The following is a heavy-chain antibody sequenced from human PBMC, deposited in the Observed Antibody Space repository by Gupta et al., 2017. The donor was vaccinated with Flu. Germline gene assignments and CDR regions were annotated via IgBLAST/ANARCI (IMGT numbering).Heavy chain of an antibody. Sequence: QVQVVESGGGVVQPGRSLRLSCAASGLTLSSYGIHWVRQAPGKGLEWVAVIWYDGSDAYYADSVKGRFTISRDNYKNTLYLEMNSLRAEDTAVYYCARDHCSLPYYFCYGMDVWGQGTTVTVSS. CDR3: ARDHCSLPYYFCYGMDV. V-gene: IGHV3-33*01. J-gene: IGHJ6*02. D-gene: IGHD3-3*01. CDR1: GLTLSSYG. CDR2: IWYDGSDA.